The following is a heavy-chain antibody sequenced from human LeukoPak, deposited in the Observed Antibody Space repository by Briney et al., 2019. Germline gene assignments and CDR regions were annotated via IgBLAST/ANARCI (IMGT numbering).Heavy chain of an antibody. CDR3: ARNLRGPRDYMDV. V-gene: IGHV3-66*01. CDR2: IYSGGST. Sequence: PGGSLRLSCAASGFTVSSNYMSWVRQAPGKGLEWVSVIYSGGSTYYADSVKGRFTISRDNSKNTLYLQMNSLRAEDTAVYYCARNLRGPRDYMDVWGKGTTVTISS. CDR1: GFTVSSNY. J-gene: IGHJ6*03.